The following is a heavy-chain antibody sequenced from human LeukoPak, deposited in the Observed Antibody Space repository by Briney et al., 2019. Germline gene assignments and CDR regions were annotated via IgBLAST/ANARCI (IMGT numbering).Heavy chain of an antibody. CDR3: ARDTVNGPFVISLDL. Sequence: PGGSLTLSCAACGFLLRSPEMNWLRPAPGKGPEGVAHINSADNVEYYTDSVRGRFTMSRDNAKDLLYLQMNSLRDEDTAVYYCARDTVNGPFVISLDLWGQGVLVTVSS. D-gene: IGHD2-8*01. V-gene: IGHV3-48*03. J-gene: IGHJ5*02. CDR2: INSADNVE. CDR1: GFLLRSPE.